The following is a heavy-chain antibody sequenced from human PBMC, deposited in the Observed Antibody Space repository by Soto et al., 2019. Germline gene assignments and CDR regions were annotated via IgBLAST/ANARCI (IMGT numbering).Heavy chain of an antibody. V-gene: IGHV3-74*01. CDR1: GFTFSTYW. CDR3: ARDDNPDY. D-gene: IGHD1-20*01. Sequence: DVQLVESGGGLVQPGGSLRLSCAASGFTFSTYWMHWVRQAPGKGLVWVSRINGDGSNTDYADSVKGRFTISRDNAKNTVYLQTHSLRAEDTAVYYCARDDNPDYWGQGTLVTVSS. CDR2: INGDGSNT. J-gene: IGHJ4*02.